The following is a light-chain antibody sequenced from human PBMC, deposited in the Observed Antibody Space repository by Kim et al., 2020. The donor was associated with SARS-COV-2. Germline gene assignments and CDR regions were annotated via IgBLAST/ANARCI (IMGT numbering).Light chain of an antibody. CDR2: APS. J-gene: IGKJ5*01. CDR3: QQANSFPIT. Sequence: DIQMTQSPSSVSASVGDRVTITCRASQDIRRWLAWYQQKPGTAPKLLIYAPSNLQSGVPSRFSGSGSGTDFTLTISSLEPEDSATYFCQQANSFPITFGQGTRLEIK. V-gene: IGKV1D-12*01. CDR1: QDIRRW.